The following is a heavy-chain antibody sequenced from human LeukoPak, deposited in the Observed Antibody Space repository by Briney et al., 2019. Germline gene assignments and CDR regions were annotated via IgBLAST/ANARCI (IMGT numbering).Heavy chain of an antibody. Sequence: GESLKISCKGSGYSFTSYWIGWVRQMPGKGLEWMGITYAGDSDTRYSPSFQGQVTISADKSVSTAYLQWSSLKASDTAMYYCARTRLVRGVIITSDYWGQGTLVTVSS. CDR3: ARTRLVRGVIITSDY. D-gene: IGHD3-10*01. CDR1: GYSFTSYW. V-gene: IGHV5-51*01. CDR2: TYAGDSDT. J-gene: IGHJ4*02.